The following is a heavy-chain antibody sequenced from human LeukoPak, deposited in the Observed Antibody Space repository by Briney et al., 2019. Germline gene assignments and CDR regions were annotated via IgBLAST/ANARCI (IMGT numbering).Heavy chain of an antibody. D-gene: IGHD6-13*01. CDR2: IIPIFGTA. Sequence: SVKVSCKASGGTFSNYANSWVRQAPGQGLEWMGGIIPIFGTANYAQKCQGRVTITADESTSTAYMELSSLRSEDTAVYYCARDGIAAAGYYGMDVWGQGTTVTVSS. V-gene: IGHV1-69*13. CDR3: ARDGIAAAGYYGMDV. CDR1: GGTFSNYA. J-gene: IGHJ6*02.